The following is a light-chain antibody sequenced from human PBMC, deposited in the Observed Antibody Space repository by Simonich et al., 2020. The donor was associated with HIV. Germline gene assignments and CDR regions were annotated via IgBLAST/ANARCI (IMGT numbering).Light chain of an antibody. CDR1: QSVLYSSNNQNY. V-gene: IGKV4-1*01. CDR3: QQYYSTPRT. CDR2: WAS. J-gene: IGKJ1*01. Sequence: DIVMTQSPDSLAVSLGERATINCKSSQSVLYSSNNQNYLAWYQQKPGQPLKLLIYWASTRESGFPDRFSGSGSGTDFTLTISSLQAEDVAVYYCQQYYSTPRTFGQGTKVEIK.